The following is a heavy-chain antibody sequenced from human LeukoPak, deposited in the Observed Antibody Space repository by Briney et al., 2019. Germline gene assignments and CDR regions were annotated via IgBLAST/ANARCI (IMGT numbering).Heavy chain of an antibody. D-gene: IGHD6-13*01. V-gene: IGHV3-21*01. CDR3: ARNSADPDY. Sequence: GGSLRLSCAASGSTFSTYAISWVRQAPGKGLEWVSSISSSSSYIYYADSVKGRFTISRDNAKNSLYLQMNSLRAEDTAVYYCARNSADPDYWGQGTLVTVSS. CDR2: ISSSSSYI. CDR1: GSTFSTYA. J-gene: IGHJ4*02.